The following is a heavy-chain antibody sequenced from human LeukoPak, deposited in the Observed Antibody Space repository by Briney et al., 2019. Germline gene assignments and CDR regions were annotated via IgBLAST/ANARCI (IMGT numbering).Heavy chain of an antibody. CDR1: GGSISSYY. Sequence: SETLPLTCTVSGGSISSYYWSWIRQPPGKGLEWIGYIYYSGSTNYNPSLKSRVTISVDTSKNQFSLKLSSVTAADTAVYYCAARGSRYSSGLDYWGQGTLVTVSS. D-gene: IGHD6-19*01. CDR3: AARGSRYSSGLDY. CDR2: IYYSGST. J-gene: IGHJ4*02. V-gene: IGHV4-59*01.